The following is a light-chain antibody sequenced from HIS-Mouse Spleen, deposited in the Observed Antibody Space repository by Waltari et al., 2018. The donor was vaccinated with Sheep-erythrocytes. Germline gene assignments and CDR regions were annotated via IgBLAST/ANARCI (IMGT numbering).Light chain of an antibody. CDR2: EGS. CDR1: SSAVGRYNL. Sequence: QSALTQPASVPGSPGQSTPIPCTGTSSAVGRYNLVSWYQQHPGKAPKLMIYEGSKRPSGVSNRFSGSKSGNTASLTISGLQAEDEADYYCCSYAGSSTPWVFGGGTKLTVL. J-gene: IGLJ3*02. CDR3: CSYAGSSTPWV. V-gene: IGLV2-23*01.